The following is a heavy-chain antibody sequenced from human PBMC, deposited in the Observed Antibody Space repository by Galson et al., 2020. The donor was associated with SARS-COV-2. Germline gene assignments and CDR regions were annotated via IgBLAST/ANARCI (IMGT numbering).Heavy chain of an antibody. CDR1: GGSFSGYS. CDR3: ARDVRAGGYALFEH. D-gene: IGHD3-22*01. CDR2: IYHSGST. V-gene: IGHV4-34*01. J-gene: IGHJ4*02. Sequence: SETLSLTCAVYGGSFSGYSWTGIRQAPGKGLEWIGSIYHSGSTSYNPSFRSRVTISVDTSKNHFSLELRDVTAADTAIYFCARDVRAGGYALFEHWDQGTLVTVSS.